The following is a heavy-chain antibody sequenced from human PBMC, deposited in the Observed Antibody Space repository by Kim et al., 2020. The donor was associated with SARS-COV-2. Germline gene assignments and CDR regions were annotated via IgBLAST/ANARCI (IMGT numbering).Heavy chain of an antibody. D-gene: IGHD3-16*01. CDR3: AGGSRDIGGVIDY. CDR1: GGSISSYY. J-gene: IGHJ4*02. Sequence: SETLSLTCTVSGGSISSYYWSWIRQPPGKGLEWIGYIYYSGSTNYNPSLKSRVTISVDTSKNQFSLKLSSVTAADTAVYYCAGGSRDIGGVIDYWGQGTLVTDSS. CDR2: IYYSGST. V-gene: IGHV4-59*01.